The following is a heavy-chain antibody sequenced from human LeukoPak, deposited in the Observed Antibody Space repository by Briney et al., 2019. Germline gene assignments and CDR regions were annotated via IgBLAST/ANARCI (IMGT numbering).Heavy chain of an antibody. CDR3: ARIPARSNWFDP. V-gene: IGHV4-4*02. D-gene: IGHD6-25*01. J-gene: IGHJ5*02. CDR1: GDSISSDIW. CDR2: IHHSGGI. Sequence: SETLSLTCAVSGDSISSDIWWNWVRQPPGKGLEWIGEIHHSGGINYNPSLKSRVTISLDKSKNQFSLELNSVTAADTAVYYCARIPARSNWFDPWGQGTLVTVSS.